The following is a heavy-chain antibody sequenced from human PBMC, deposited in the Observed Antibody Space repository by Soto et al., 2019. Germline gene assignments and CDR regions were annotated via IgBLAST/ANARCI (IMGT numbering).Heavy chain of an antibody. J-gene: IGHJ5*02. CDR3: AHRGGYYNGGCCYSTWFAP. CDR2: IYWDDDK. D-gene: IGHD2-15*01. CDR1: GFSLSTSGVG. V-gene: IGHV2-5*02. Sequence: QITLKESGPTLVKPTQTLTLTCTFSGFSLSTSGVGVGWIRQPPGKALEWLALIYWDDDKRYSPSLKSRLTITKTLSKGQMVLTMTEMHPVDTATYFCAHRGGYYNGGCCYSTWFAPWGQGTLLTVSS.